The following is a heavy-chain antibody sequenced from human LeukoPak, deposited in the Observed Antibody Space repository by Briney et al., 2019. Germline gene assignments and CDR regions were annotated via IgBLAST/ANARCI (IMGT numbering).Heavy chain of an antibody. Sequence: PGGSLRLSRAASGFTFDDYAMHWVRQAPGKGLEWVSGISWNSGSIGYADSVKGRFTISRDNAKNSLYLQMNSLRAEDTALYYCAKDIYGDYVQGWFDPWGQGTLVTVSS. CDR3: AKDIYGDYVQGWFDP. CDR1: GFTFDDYA. CDR2: ISWNSGSI. V-gene: IGHV3-9*01. J-gene: IGHJ5*02. D-gene: IGHD4-17*01.